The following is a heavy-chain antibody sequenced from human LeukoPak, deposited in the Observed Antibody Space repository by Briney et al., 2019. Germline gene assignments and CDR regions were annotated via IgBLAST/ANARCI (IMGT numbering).Heavy chain of an antibody. D-gene: IGHD3-10*01. J-gene: IGHJ4*02. CDR1: GGSISSYY. CDR3: ARGGTMVRGVITRFDY. V-gene: IGHV4-59*01. CDR2: IYYSRST. Sequence: SETLSLTCTVSGGSISSYYWSWIRQPPGKGLEWIGYIYYSRSTNYNPSLKSRVTISVDTSKNQFSLKLSSVTAADTAVYYCARGGTMVRGVITRFDYWGQGTLVTVSS.